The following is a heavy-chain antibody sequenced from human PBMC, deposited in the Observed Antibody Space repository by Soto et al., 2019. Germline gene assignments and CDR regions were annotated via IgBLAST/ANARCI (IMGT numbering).Heavy chain of an antibody. CDR1: GYTFTSYY. J-gene: IGHJ3*02. V-gene: IGHV1-46*03. Sequence: ASVKVSCKASGYTFTSYYMHWVRQAPGQGLEWMGIINPSGGSTSYAQKFQGRVTMTRDTSTSTVYMELSSLRSEDTAVYYCAREASIAARGDAFDIWGQGTVVTVSS. CDR2: INPSGGST. D-gene: IGHD6-6*01. CDR3: AREASIAARGDAFDI.